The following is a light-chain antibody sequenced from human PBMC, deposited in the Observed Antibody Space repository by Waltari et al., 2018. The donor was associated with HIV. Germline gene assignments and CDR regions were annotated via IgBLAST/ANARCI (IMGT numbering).Light chain of an antibody. V-gene: IGKV3-20*01. CDR1: ESVRSSY. CDR3: QQYGSSPLT. J-gene: IGKJ2*01. CDR2: HTS. Sequence: EIVLTQSPGTLSLSPGERANLSCRASESVRSSYLAWYQQKRGQAPRLLIFHTSTRATGIPDRFGGSGSGTDFTLAISRVEAEDFAVYYCQQYGSSPLTFGQGTKLEIK.